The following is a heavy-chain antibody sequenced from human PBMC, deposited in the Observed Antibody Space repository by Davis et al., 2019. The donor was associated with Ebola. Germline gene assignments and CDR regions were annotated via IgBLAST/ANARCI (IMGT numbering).Heavy chain of an antibody. CDR3: TTLRYTVVNPLV. CDR2: ISSSGSTI. CDR1: GFTFSDYY. V-gene: IGHV3-11*01. J-gene: IGHJ4*02. D-gene: IGHD4-23*01. Sequence: GESLKISCAASGFTFSDYYMSWIRQAPGKGLEWISYISSSGSTIYYADSVKGRFTITRDNAKNSLYLQMNSLKTEDTAVYYCTTLRYTVVNPLVWGQGTLVTVSS.